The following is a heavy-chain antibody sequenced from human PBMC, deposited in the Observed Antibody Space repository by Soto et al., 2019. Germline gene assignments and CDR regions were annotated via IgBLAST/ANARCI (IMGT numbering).Heavy chain of an antibody. CDR1: GFTFSSYG. J-gene: IGHJ6*02. CDR2: ISYDGSNK. Sequence: QVQLVESGGGVVQPGRSLRLSCAASGFTFSSYGMHWVRQAPGKGLEWVAVISYDGSNKYYADSVKGRFTISRDNSKNTLYLQMNSLRAEDTAVYYCARERRNTAMVSDGMDVWGQGTTVTVSS. D-gene: IGHD5-18*01. V-gene: IGHV3-30*19. CDR3: ARERRNTAMVSDGMDV.